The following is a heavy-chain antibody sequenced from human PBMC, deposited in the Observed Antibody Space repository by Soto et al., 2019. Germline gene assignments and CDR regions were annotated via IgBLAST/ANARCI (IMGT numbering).Heavy chain of an antibody. CDR2: IYYSGST. V-gene: IGHV4-30-4*01. CDR3: AIDIGSSGYSDDDAFDI. J-gene: IGHJ3*02. D-gene: IGHD3-22*01. CDR1: GGSISSGDYY. Sequence: SETLSLTCTVSGGSISSGDYYWSWIRQPPGKGLEWIGYIYYSGSTYYNPSLKSRVTISVDTSKNQFSLKLSSVTAADTAVYYCAIDIGSSGYSDDDAFDIWGQGTMVTVSS.